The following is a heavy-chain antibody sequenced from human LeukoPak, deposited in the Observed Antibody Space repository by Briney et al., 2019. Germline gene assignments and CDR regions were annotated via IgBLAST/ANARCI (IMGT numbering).Heavy chain of an antibody. CDR2: MNPNNGNT. D-gene: IGHD3-16*01. V-gene: IGHV1-8*01. Sequence: ASVKVSCKASGYTFTSYDINWVRQATGQGLEWMGWMNPNNGNTGYAQKFQGRVTMTRNTSISTAYMELSSLRSEDTAVYYCAMGSDYDSAFDIWGQGTMVTVSS. CDR1: GYTFTSYD. CDR3: AMGSDYDSAFDI. J-gene: IGHJ3*02.